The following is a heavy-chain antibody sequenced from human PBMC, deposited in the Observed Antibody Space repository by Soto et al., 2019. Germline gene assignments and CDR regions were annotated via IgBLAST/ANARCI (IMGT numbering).Heavy chain of an antibody. J-gene: IGHJ6*03. Sequence: SETLSLTCTVSGGSISSGGYYWSWIRQHPGKGLEWIGYIYYSGSTYYNPSLKSRVTISVDTSKNQFSLKLSSVTAADTAVYYCARNRYNWNPRGYYYYMDVWGKGTTVTVSS. CDR2: IYYSGST. D-gene: IGHD1-20*01. V-gene: IGHV4-31*03. CDR3: ARNRYNWNPRGYYYYMDV. CDR1: GGSISSGGYY.